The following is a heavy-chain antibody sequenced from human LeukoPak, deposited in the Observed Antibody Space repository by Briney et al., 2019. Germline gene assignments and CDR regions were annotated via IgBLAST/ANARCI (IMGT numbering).Heavy chain of an antibody. CDR2: IYYSGST. CDR3: ARAPDHWYYYDSSGYLFQH. D-gene: IGHD3-22*01. CDR1: GGSISSYY. J-gene: IGHJ1*01. V-gene: IGHV4-39*07. Sequence: SETLSLTCTVSGGSISSYYWSWIRQPPGKGLEWIGSIYYSGSTYYNPSLKSRVTISVDTSKNQFSLKLSSVTAADTAVYYCARAPDHWYYYDSSGYLFQHWGQGTLVTVSS.